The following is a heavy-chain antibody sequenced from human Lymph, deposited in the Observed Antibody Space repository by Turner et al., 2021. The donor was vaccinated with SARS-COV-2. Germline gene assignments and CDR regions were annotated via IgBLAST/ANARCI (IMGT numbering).Heavy chain of an antibody. CDR2: IIPILGIA. J-gene: IGHJ3*02. CDR3: ARRHSGNYDAFDI. V-gene: IGHV1-69*10. D-gene: IGHD1-26*01. CDR1: GGTFITYV. Sequence: QVQLVHSGAEVKKPGSSVQVSCTASGGTFITYVISWVRQAPGQGLEWMGGIIPILGIANYAQKFQGRVTITADKSTSTAYMELSSLRSEDTAVYHCARRHSGNYDAFDIWGQGTMVTVSS.